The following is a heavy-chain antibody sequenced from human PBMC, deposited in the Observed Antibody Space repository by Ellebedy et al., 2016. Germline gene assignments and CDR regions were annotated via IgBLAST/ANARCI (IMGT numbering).Heavy chain of an antibody. CDR3: ARDRYSSSSGLGADAFDI. CDR2: INHSGST. Sequence: SETLSLXCAVYGGSFSGYYWSWIRQPPGKGLEWIGEINHSGSTNYNPSLKSRVTISVDTSKNQFSLKLSSVTAADTAVYYCARDRYSSSSGLGADAFDIWGQGTMVTVSS. V-gene: IGHV4-34*01. CDR1: GGSFSGYY. J-gene: IGHJ3*02. D-gene: IGHD6-6*01.